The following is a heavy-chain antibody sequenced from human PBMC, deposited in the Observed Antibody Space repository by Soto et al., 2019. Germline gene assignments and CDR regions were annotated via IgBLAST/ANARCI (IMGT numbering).Heavy chain of an antibody. CDR2: LYDVDGS. V-gene: IGHV3-53*01. J-gene: IGHJ3*01. CDR1: GLTISGKKY. CDR3: ATWIDREHAFEV. D-gene: IGHD5-12*01. Sequence: DVQLVESGGGLIQPGESLRLSCAAFGLTISGKKYVAWVRQAPGKGLEWVSGLYDVDGSFHSDSVTGRFTTSSDSSKTAVYLQMTDLRPGDTAVYYCATWIDREHAFEVGGQGTTVTFPS.